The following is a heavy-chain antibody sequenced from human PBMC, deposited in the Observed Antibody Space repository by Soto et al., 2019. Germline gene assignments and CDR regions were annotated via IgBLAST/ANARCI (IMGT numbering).Heavy chain of an antibody. J-gene: IGHJ6*02. Sequence: SVKVSCKAPGGTFSSYAISWVRQAPGQGLEWMGGIIPIFGTANYAQKFQGRVTITADESTSTAYMELSSLRSEDTAVYYCARDSSLWFGELSRYYYGMDVWGQGTTVTVSS. CDR2: IIPIFGTA. CDR3: ARDSSLWFGELSRYYYGMDV. V-gene: IGHV1-69*13. CDR1: GGTFSSYA. D-gene: IGHD3-10*01.